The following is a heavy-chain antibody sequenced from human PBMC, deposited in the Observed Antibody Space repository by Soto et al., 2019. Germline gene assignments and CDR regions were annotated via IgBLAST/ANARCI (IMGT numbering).Heavy chain of an antibody. D-gene: IGHD3-3*01. J-gene: IGHJ6*02. Sequence: PSETLSLTCTVSGGSVSSGSYYWSWIRQPPGKGLEWIGYIYYSGSTNYNTSLKSRVTISVDTSKNQFSLKLSSVTAADTAVYYCARDRGVRLRFLAWLAYYGMDVWGQGTTVTVSS. CDR1: GGSVSSGSYY. V-gene: IGHV4-61*01. CDR3: ARDRGVRLRFLAWLAYYGMDV. CDR2: IYYSGST.